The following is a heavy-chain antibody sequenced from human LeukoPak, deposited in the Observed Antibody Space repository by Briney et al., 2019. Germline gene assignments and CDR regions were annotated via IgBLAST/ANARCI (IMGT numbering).Heavy chain of an antibody. CDR3: ARALSRSAPYGDFDN. D-gene: IGHD4-17*01. CDR1: GYTFTSYA. V-gene: IGHV1-2*02. Sequence: ASVKVSCKASGYTFTSYAIHWVRQAPGQGLEWMGWITPSGGTNYPQKFHGGGAMTCDASITAAYMDLSRLTSDDTAEYYFARALSRSAPYGDFDNWGQGTMVTVSS. CDR2: ITPSGGT. J-gene: IGHJ3*02.